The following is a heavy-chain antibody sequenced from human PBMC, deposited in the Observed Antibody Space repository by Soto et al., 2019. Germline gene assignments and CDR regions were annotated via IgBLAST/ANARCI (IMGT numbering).Heavy chain of an antibody. J-gene: IGHJ4*02. Sequence: ASVKVSCKASGYTFTSYGISWVRQAPGQGLEWMGWISAYNGNTNYAQKLQGRVTMTTDTSTSTAYMELRSLRSDDTAVYSCARNEERNPRLGELSYFDYWGQGTLVTVSS. V-gene: IGHV1-18*01. CDR2: ISAYNGNT. CDR3: ARNEERNPRLGELSYFDY. D-gene: IGHD3-16*02. CDR1: GYTFTSYG.